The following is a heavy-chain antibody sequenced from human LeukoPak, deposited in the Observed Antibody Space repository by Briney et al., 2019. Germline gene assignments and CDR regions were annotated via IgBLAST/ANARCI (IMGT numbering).Heavy chain of an antibody. CDR2: IGPSGGST. D-gene: IGHD3-10*01. CDR3: ARGHSFRGGYVSRWLDP. J-gene: IGHJ5*02. CDR1: GYTFASSH. Sequence: ASVKFCCKTSGYTFASSHMHCVRQAPEQGLEWMGMIGPSGGSTTYAQNFQGRVTMTRDTSTNTFYMELSSLRFDDTAIYFCARGHSFRGGYVSRWLDPWGQGTLVTVSS. V-gene: IGHV1-46*01.